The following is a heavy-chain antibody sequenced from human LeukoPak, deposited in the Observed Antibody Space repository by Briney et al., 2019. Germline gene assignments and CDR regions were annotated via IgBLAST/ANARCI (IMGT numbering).Heavy chain of an antibody. V-gene: IGHV3-74*01. CDR1: GFTFSSYW. Sequence: GGSLRLSCAASGFTFSSYWMHWVRQAPGKGLVWVSRINSDGSSTSYADSVKGRFTISRDNAKNTLYLQMNSLRAEDTAVYYCARVRFLEWLLLDYWGQGTLVTVSS. D-gene: IGHD3-3*01. J-gene: IGHJ4*02. CDR2: INSDGSST. CDR3: ARVRFLEWLLLDY.